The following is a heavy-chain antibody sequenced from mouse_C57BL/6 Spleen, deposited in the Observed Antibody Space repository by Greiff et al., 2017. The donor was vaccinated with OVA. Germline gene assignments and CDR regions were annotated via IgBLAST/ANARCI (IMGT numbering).Heavy chain of an antibody. J-gene: IGHJ4*01. V-gene: IGHV3-6*01. Sequence: DVKLQESGPGLVKPSQSLSLTCSVTGYSITSGYYWNWIRQFPGNKLEWMGYISYDGSNNYNPSLKNRNSITRDTSKNQFFLKLNSVTTEDTATYYCAREGSLGAMDYWGQGTSVTVSS. CDR3: AREGSLGAMDY. CDR2: ISYDGSN. CDR1: GYSITSGYY.